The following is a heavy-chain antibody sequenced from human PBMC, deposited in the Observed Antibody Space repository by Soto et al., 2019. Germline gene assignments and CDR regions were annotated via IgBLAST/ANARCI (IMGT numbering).Heavy chain of an antibody. V-gene: IGHV4-31*03. D-gene: IGHD6-13*01. CDR3: ARDQGRYSSSRSYRYNWFDP. J-gene: IGHJ5*02. CDR2: IYYSGST. CDR1: GCSISSGGYY. Sequence: PSETLSLTCTVSGCSISSGGYYWSWIRQHPGKGLEWIGYIYYSGSTYYNPSLKSRVTISVDTSKNQFSLKLSSVTAADTAVYYCARDQGRYSSSRSYRYNWFDPWGQGTLVTVSS.